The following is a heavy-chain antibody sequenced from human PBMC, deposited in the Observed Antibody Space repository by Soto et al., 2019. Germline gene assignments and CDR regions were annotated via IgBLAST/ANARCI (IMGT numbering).Heavy chain of an antibody. CDR3: AREGAITIAQDAGAFDI. CDR1: GGSISSGGYY. D-gene: IGHD1-26*01. CDR2: IYYSGST. J-gene: IGHJ3*02. V-gene: IGHV4-31*03. Sequence: SETLSLTCTVSGGSISSGGYYWSWIRQHPGKGLEWIGYIYYSGSTYYNPSLKSRVTISVDTSKNQFSLKLSSVTAADTAVYYCAREGAITIAQDAGAFDIWGQGTMVTVSS.